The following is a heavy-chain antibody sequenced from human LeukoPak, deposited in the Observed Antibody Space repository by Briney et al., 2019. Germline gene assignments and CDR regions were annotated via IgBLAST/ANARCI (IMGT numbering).Heavy chain of an antibody. J-gene: IGHJ6*02. CDR1: GFTFSKYA. CDR2: VNDRGTGT. V-gene: IGHV3-23*01. Sequence: PGGSLRLSCAASGFTFSKYAMSWVRQAPGKGLEWVSTVNDRGTGTYYADSVKGRFTISRDNSKSTLSLQMNSLRAEDTAVYYCARDGAPRYCSGGGCYYYGMDVWGQGTTVTVSS. D-gene: IGHD2-15*01. CDR3: ARDGAPRYCSGGGCYYYGMDV.